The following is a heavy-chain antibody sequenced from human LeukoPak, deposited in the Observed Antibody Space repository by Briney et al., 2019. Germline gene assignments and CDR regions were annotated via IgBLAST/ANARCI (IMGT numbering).Heavy chain of an antibody. J-gene: IGHJ4*02. CDR3: ARDSDYYDSRGSLGAY. CDR1: GFTVSSNY. Sequence: AGGSLRLSCAASGFTVSSNYMSWVRQAPGKGLEWVAVIYSGGSTYYADSVKGRFTISRENSKNTLYLQMNSLRAEDTAVYYCARDSDYYDSRGSLGAYWGQGTLVTVSS. CDR2: IYSGGST. D-gene: IGHD3-22*01. V-gene: IGHV3-53*01.